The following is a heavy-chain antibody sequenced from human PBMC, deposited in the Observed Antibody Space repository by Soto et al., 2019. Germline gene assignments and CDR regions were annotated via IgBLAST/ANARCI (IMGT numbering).Heavy chain of an antibody. V-gene: IGHV3-21*01. J-gene: IGHJ3*02. CDR1: RFTFSSYS. D-gene: IGHD6-13*01. CDR2: ISSSSSYI. Sequence: GGSLRLSCAASRFTFSSYSMNWVSQAPVKGLEWVSSISSSSSYIYYADSVKGRFTISRDNAKNSLYLQMNSLRAEDTAVYYCARAVDSSSWRDAFDIWGQGTMVTVSS. CDR3: ARAVDSSSWRDAFDI.